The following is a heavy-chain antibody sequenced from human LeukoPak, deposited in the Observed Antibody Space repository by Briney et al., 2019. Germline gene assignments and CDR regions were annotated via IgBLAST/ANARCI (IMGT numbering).Heavy chain of an antibody. CDR1: GFTFSNYW. Sequence: HPGGSLRLSCAASGFTFSNYWMHWVRQAPGKGLVWVSRTNSDGSTTSHADSVKGRFTISRDNAKNTLLLQLNSLRVEDTAVYYCGRGNYYGVDIWGQGTTVTVSS. J-gene: IGHJ6*02. V-gene: IGHV3-74*01. CDR2: TNSDGSTT. CDR3: GRGNYYGVDI.